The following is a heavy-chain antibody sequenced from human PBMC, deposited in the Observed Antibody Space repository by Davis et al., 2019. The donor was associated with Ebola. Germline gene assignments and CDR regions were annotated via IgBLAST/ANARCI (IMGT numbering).Heavy chain of an antibody. CDR1: GFTFSDYY. V-gene: IGHV3-11*01. J-gene: IGHJ4*02. CDR3: TREGELWITFPDY. Sequence: GGSLRLSCAASGFTFSDYYMSWIRQAPGKGLEWVSYISGRSSTRYYADSVKGRFTISRDDAKNSLYLQMNNLRAEDTAVYYCTREGELWITFPDYWGQGTLVTVSS. CDR2: ISGRSSTR. D-gene: IGHD3-16*01.